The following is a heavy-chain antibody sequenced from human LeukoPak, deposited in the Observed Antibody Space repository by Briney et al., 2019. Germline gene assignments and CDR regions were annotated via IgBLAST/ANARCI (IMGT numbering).Heavy chain of an antibody. CDR3: ARDRAKVIATLME. D-gene: IGHD2-21*01. CDR2: ISSSSSYI. Sequence: GGSLRLSCAASGFTFSSYSMNWVRQAPGKGLEWVSSISSSSSYIYYADSVKGQFTISRDNSRNTLYLQMNSLRAEDTAVYYCARDRAKVIATLMEWGQGTLVTISS. V-gene: IGHV3-21*01. CDR1: GFTFSSYS. J-gene: IGHJ4*02.